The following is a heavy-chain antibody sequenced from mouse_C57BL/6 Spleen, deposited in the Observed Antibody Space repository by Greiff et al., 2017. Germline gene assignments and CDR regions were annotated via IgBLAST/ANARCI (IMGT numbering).Heavy chain of an antibody. CDR1: GFTFSDYY. V-gene: IGHV5-16*01. CDR3: ARDTLYDGYPYAMDY. D-gene: IGHD2-3*01. J-gene: IGHJ4*01. Sequence: EVMLVESEGGLVQPGSSMKLSCTASGFTFSDYYMAWVRQVPEKGLEWVANINYDGSSTYYLDSLKSRFIISRDNAKNILYLQMSSLKSEDTATYYCARDTLYDGYPYAMDYWGQGTSVTVSS. CDR2: INYDGSST.